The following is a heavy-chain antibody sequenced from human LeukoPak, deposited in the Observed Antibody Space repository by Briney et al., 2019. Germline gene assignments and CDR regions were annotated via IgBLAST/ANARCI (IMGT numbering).Heavy chain of an antibody. CDR3: VRDGANWEEPNDAFDT. Sequence: SETLSLTCAVSGASITSCYWSLVRQSAGKGLEWIGRLYTTGTTNYNPSLKSRVTMSGDSSKNQLSLTLTSVTTADTAVYYCVRDGANWEEPNDAFDTWGQGTLLTVSS. CDR1: GASITSCY. V-gene: IGHV4-4*07. D-gene: IGHD1-26*01. CDR2: LYTTGTT. J-gene: IGHJ3*02.